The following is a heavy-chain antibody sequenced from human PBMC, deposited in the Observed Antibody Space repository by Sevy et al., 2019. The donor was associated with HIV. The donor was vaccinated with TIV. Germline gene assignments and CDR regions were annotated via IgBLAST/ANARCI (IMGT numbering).Heavy chain of an antibody. J-gene: IGHJ4*02. Sequence: GGSLRLSCAASGFIFSNSWMGWVRQAPGRGLECVAAIKPDGSDKYYVDSVKGRFIVSRANAKNSLFLQMNSLRGEDTAVYYWVQGGGGHWGQGALVTVSS. CDR2: IKPDGSDK. D-gene: IGHD3-16*01. V-gene: IGHV3-7*01. CDR1: GFIFSNSW. CDR3: VQGGGGH.